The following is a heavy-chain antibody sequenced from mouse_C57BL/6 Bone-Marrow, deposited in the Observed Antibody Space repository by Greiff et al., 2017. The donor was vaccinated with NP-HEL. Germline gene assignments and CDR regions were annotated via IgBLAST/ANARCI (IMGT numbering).Heavy chain of an antibody. CDR1: GFSINSDCY. Sequence: EVQLQESGPSLVRPSQTLSLTCTVTGFSINSDCYWIWIRQFPGNKLEYIGYTFYSGITYYNPSLESRTYITRDTSKNQFSLKLSSVTTEDTATYYCARMGYDLDGALYYAMDYWGQGTSVTVSS. CDR2: TFYSGIT. CDR3: ARMGYDLDGALYYAMDY. J-gene: IGHJ4*01. V-gene: IGHV3-3*01. D-gene: IGHD2-2*01.